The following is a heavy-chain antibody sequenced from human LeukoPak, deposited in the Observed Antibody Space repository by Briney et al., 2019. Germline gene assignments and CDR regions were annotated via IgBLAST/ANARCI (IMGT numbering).Heavy chain of an antibody. V-gene: IGHV4-34*01. CDR2: INHSGST. Sequence: PSETLSLTCAVSGGSFSGYYWSWIRQPPGKGLEWIGEINHSGSTNYNPSLKSRVTISVDTSKNQFSLKLSSVTAADTAVYYCARGFYDFWSGYYIPYWRIYFDYWGQGTLVTVSS. CDR1: GGSFSGYY. D-gene: IGHD3-3*01. J-gene: IGHJ4*02. CDR3: ARGFYDFWSGYYIPYWRIYFDY.